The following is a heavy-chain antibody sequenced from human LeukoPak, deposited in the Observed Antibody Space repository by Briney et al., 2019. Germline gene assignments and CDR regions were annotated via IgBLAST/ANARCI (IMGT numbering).Heavy chain of an antibody. CDR3: ARGGGYSYGYAFDI. V-gene: IGHV4-31*03. CDR2: IYYSGGT. CDR1: GASISSGGYY. Sequence: PSQTLSLTCTVSGASISSGGYYWSWIRQHPGKGLEWIGYIYYSGGTNYNPSLKSRVTISIDTSKNQFSLKLSSVTAADTAVFYCARGGGYSYGYAFDIWGQGTMVTVS. J-gene: IGHJ3*02. D-gene: IGHD5-18*01.